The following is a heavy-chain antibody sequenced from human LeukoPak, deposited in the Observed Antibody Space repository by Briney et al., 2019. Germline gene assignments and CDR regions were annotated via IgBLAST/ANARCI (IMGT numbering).Heavy chain of an antibody. J-gene: IGHJ3*02. CDR3: AREAYCSGGSCYPGALDT. CDR1: GFTFTSYG. V-gene: IGHV1-18*01. Sequence: GASVKVSCKASGFTFTSYGISWVRQAPGQGLEWMGWSSAHNGGTNYAQNLQGRVTMTTDTSTTTAYMELRSLRSDDTAVYYCAREAYCSGGSCYPGALDTWGQGTMVTVSS. CDR2: SSAHNGGT. D-gene: IGHD2-15*01.